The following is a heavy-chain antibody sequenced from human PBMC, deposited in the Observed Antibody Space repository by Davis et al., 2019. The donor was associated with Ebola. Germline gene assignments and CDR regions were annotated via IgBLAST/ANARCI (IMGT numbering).Heavy chain of an antibody. J-gene: IGHJ4*02. Sequence: ESLKISCAASGFTFSSYAMSWVRQAPGKGLEWIGEIIDSGSTNYNPSLKSRVSISLDRSKNQFSLKVTSLTAADTTVYYCARTTRGSGWFVDYWGQGTLVTVSS. CDR2: IIDSGST. CDR1: GFTFSSYA. V-gene: IGHV4-34*12. CDR3: ARTTRGSGWFVDY. D-gene: IGHD6-19*01.